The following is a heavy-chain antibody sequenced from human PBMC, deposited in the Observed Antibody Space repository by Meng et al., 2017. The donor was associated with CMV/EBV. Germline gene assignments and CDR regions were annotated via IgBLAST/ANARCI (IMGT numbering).Heavy chain of an antibody. J-gene: IGHJ6*02. CDR1: GYTFTGYY. D-gene: IGHD3-3*01. CDR2: INPNSGGT. V-gene: IGHV1-2*02. Sequence: ASVKVSCKASGYTFTGYYMHWVRQAPGQGLEWMGWINPNSGGTNYAQKFQGRVTMTRDTSISTAHKELSRLRSGDTAVYYCARLPPPRYDFWSGYYYYGMDVWGQGTTVTVSS. CDR3: ARLPPPRYDFWSGYYYYGMDV.